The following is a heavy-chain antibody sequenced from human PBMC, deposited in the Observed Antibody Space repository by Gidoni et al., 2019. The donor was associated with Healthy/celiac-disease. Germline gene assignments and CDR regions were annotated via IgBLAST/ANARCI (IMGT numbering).Heavy chain of an antibody. CDR2: INPNSGAT. D-gene: IGHD5-18*01. CDR3: ARVTARVCGGFDP. V-gene: IGHV1-2*07. Sequence: QVLLVQSGAVLKKPGASVKVSCQAAGYTFTGYYMHWVRQAPGQGLEWMGWINPNSGATNYAHKFQGRVTMTSDTSISTAYMELSRLRSDDTAVYYCARVTARVCGGFDPWGQGTLVTVSS. CDR1: GYTFTGYY. J-gene: IGHJ5*02.